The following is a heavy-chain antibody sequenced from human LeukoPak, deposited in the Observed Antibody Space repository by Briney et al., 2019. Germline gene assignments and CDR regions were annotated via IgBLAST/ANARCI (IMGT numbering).Heavy chain of an antibody. CDR1: GYTFTSYG. Sequence: GASVKVSCKASGYTFTSYGISWVRQAPGQGLEWMGWISAYNGNTNYAQKLQGRVTMTTVTSTSTAYMELRSLRSDDTAVYYCARWGPLAYCGGDCFTAPHYFDYWGQGTLVTVSS. V-gene: IGHV1-18*01. D-gene: IGHD2-21*02. CDR3: ARWGPLAYCGGDCFTAPHYFDY. J-gene: IGHJ4*02. CDR2: ISAYNGNT.